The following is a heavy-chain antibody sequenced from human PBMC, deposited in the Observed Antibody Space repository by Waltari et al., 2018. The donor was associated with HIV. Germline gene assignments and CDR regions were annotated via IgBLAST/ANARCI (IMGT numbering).Heavy chain of an antibody. CDR3: TRASAADLDF. Sequence: QVQLVESGGGVVQPGGSVRLSCAASGFPSRSYAMHCVRQARGEVLEWLAVISDDGTNKYYADSVKDRFIIYRDNSQNTLYLQMFSLRPEDTAVYYCTRASAADLDFWGQGTLVTVSS. CDR2: ISDDGTNK. CDR1: GFPSRSYA. D-gene: IGHD2-2*01. J-gene: IGHJ4*02. V-gene: IGHV3-30-3*01.